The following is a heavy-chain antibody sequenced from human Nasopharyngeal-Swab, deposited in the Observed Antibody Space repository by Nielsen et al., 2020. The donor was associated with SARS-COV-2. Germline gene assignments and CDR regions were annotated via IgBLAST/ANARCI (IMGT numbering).Heavy chain of an antibody. CDR2: IYTSGST. V-gene: IGHV4-4*07. CDR3: ARDEPSSWSNTYYYYYGMDV. J-gene: IGHJ6*02. D-gene: IGHD6-13*01. Sequence: GLSGVGRIYTSGSTNYNPFLKSRVTMSVDTSKNQFSLKPSSVTAADTAVYYCARDEPSSWSNTYYYYYGMDVWGQGTTVTVSS.